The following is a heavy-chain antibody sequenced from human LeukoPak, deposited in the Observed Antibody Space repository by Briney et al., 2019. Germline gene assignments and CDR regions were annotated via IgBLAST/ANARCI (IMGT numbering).Heavy chain of an antibody. J-gene: IGHJ4*02. CDR3: ARGHQARGVYDY. Sequence: GGSLRLSCAASGFTFSGFWMKWVRQAPGKGLEWVANINQDESEKYYVDSVKGRFTISRDNTKNSLYLQMNSLRAEDTAVYYWARGHQARGVYDYWPQGTLVTVPS. D-gene: IGHD3-10*01. V-gene: IGHV3-7*01. CDR2: INQDESEK. CDR1: GFTFSGFW.